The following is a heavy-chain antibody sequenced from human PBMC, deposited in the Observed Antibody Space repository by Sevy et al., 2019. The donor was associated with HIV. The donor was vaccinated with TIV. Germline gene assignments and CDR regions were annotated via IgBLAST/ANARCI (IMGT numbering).Heavy chain of an antibody. D-gene: IGHD6-13*01. V-gene: IGHV3-30*18. CDR1: GFTFSSYG. CDR3: AKAPPGSSWTNLDY. CDR2: ISYDGSNK. J-gene: IGHJ4*02. Sequence: GGSLRLSCAASGFTFSSYGMHWVRQAPGKGLEWVAVISYDGSNKYYTDSVEGRFTISRANSKIMLYLQMNSLRTEYTAGYYCAKAPPGSSWTNLDYWGQGTLVTVSS.